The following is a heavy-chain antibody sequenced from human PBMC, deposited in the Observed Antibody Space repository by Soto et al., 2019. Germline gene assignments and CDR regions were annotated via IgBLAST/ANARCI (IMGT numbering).Heavy chain of an antibody. J-gene: IGHJ6*03. CDR2: IKQEGSEK. D-gene: IGHD3-3*01. CDR1: GFTFSSYW. Sequence: PGGSLRLSCAASGFTFSSYWISWVRQAPGKGLEWEANIKQEGSEKKYVDSVKGRFTISRDNAKNSFFLKMNSLRAEYTAVYYFARDPVLRFLEWSPYSYYYMDVWGKGTTVTVSS. V-gene: IGHV3-7*01. CDR3: ARDPVLRFLEWSPYSYYYMDV.